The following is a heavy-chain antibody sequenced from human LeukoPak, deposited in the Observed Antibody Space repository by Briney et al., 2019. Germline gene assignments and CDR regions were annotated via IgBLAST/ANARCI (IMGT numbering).Heavy chain of an antibody. J-gene: IGHJ6*03. D-gene: IGHD3-3*01. V-gene: IGHV1-69*01. Sequence: GASVKVSCKASGGTFSSYAISLVRQAPGQGLEWMGGIIPIFGTANYAQKFQGRVTITADESTSTAYMELSSLRSEDTAVYYCARGRDATIFGVVNYYYYYMDVWGKGTTVTVSS. CDR3: ARGRDATIFGVVNYYYYYMDV. CDR2: IIPIFGTA. CDR1: GGTFSSYA.